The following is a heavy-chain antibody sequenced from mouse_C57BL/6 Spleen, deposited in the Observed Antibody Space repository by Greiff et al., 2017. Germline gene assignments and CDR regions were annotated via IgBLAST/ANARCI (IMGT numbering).Heavy chain of an antibody. D-gene: IGHD2-5*01. J-gene: IGHJ2*01. V-gene: IGHV5-16*01. CDR2: INYDGSST. Sequence: EVKLVESEGGLVQPGSSMKLSCTASGFTFSDYYMAWVRQVPEKGLEWVANINYDGSSTYYLDSLKSRFIISRDNAKNILYLQMSSLKSEDTATYYCARVPYSNLVYFDYWGQGTTLTVSS. CDR3: ARVPYSNLVYFDY. CDR1: GFTFSDYY.